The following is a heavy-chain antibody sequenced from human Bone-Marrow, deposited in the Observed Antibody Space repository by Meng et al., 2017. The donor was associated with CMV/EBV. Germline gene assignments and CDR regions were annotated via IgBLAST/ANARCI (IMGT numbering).Heavy chain of an antibody. Sequence: EPLSLASAASGFTFSSYSMNWVRQAPGKGLEWVSGITWNSGTIVYADSVKGRFTISRDNAKNSLYLQMNSLRAEDTAFYFCARDLGFWHFDIWGQGTMVTVSS. J-gene: IGHJ3*02. CDR1: GFTFSSYS. D-gene: IGHD2/OR15-2a*01. V-gene: IGHV3-48*04. CDR3: ARDLGFWHFDI. CDR2: ITWNSGTI.